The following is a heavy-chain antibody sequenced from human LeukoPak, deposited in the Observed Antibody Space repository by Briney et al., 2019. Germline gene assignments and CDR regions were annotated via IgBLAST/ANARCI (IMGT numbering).Heavy chain of an antibody. CDR1: GFTFSSYG. V-gene: IGHV3-23*01. Sequence: GGSLRLSCAASGFTFSSYGMSWVCQAPGKGLEWVSAISGSGDNTYYADSVKGRFTISRDNSKNTLYLQINSLRAEDTAVYYCAKDLGTKPYWGQGTLVTVSS. J-gene: IGHJ4*02. D-gene: IGHD1-7*01. CDR3: AKDLGTKPY. CDR2: ISGSGDNT.